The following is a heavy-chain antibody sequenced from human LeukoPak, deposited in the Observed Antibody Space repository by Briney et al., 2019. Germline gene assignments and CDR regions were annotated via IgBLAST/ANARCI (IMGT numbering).Heavy chain of an antibody. V-gene: IGHV1-69*13. CDR1: GGTFSNYA. J-gene: IGHJ4*02. CDR2: IIPSFGTA. D-gene: IGHD5-18*01. CDR3: ARDPRTGGYSYGLGY. Sequence: ASVKVSCKASGGTFSNYAISWVRRAPGQGLDWMGGIIPSFGTANYSQKFQGRVTITADESTSTAYMELSSLRSEDTAIYYCARDPRTGGYSYGLGYWGQGTLVTVSS.